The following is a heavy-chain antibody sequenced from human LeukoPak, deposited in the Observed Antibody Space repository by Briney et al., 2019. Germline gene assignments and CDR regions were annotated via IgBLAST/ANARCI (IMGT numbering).Heavy chain of an antibody. J-gene: IGHJ4*02. CDR1: GGSISTSNYY. D-gene: IGHD6-19*01. Sequence: SETLSLTCTVSGGSISTSNYYWGWIRQPPGKGLEWIGNIFYSGSTYYSPSLRSRVTISLDKSRNHFSLKLTSVTAADSAVYYCARRSPYSTGWSSYFDYWGQGALVTVSS. CDR2: IFYSGST. CDR3: ARRSPYSTGWSSYFDY. V-gene: IGHV4-39*07.